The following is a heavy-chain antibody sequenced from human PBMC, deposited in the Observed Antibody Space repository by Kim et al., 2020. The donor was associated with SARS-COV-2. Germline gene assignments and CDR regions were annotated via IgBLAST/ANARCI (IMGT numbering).Heavy chain of an antibody. CDR1: GYTFINYG. CDR3: ARGGYCNDYSGH. D-gene: IGHD5-12*01. V-gene: IGHV1-18*01. CDR2: ITSNNGNT. Sequence: ASVKVSCKASGYTFINYGLEWVRQAPGQGLEWMGWITSNNGNTKYAQKFQGRVTMTTDTSTSTAYMELSSLRSDDTAVYYCARGGYCNDYSGHW. J-gene: IGHJ1*01.